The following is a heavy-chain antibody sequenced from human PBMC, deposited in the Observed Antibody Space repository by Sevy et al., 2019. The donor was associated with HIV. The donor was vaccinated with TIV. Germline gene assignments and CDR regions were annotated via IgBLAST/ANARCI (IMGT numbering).Heavy chain of an antibody. J-gene: IGHJ4*02. CDR2: IKQDGSEK. D-gene: IGHD6-13*01. Sequence: GGSLRLSCAASGFTFSSYWMSWVRQAPGKGLEWVANIKQDGSEKYYVDSVKGRFTISRDNAKNSLYLQMNSLRAEDTAVYYCAREMVIAAAPFDYWGQRTLVTVSS. V-gene: IGHV3-7*01. CDR3: AREMVIAAAPFDY. CDR1: GFTFSSYW.